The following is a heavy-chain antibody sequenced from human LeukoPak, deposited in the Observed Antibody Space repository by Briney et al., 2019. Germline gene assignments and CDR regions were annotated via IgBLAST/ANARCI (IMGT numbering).Heavy chain of an antibody. J-gene: IGHJ3*02. V-gene: IGHV3-53*01. Sequence: GGSLRLSCAAPGFTVRSNYMSWVRQAPGKGLEWVSVIYSGGSTYYADSVKGRFTISRDNSKNTLYLQMNSLRAEDTAVYYCASESSGRLSDAFDIWGQGTMVSVSS. CDR1: GFTVRSNY. D-gene: IGHD6-19*01. CDR3: ASESSGRLSDAFDI. CDR2: IYSGGST.